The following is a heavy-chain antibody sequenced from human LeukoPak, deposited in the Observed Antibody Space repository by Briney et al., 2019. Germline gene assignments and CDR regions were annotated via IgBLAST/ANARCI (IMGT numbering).Heavy chain of an antibody. J-gene: IGHJ4*02. Sequence: PGGSLRLSCITSGLNFSVYYMTWIRQGPGNGLGAPGNGLEWLSHISKTGTSVYYADSVRGRFTISRDNAKNSLYLHMNNLRAEDTAVYYCVAGVALDYWGQGALVTVSS. CDR2: ISKTGTSV. D-gene: IGHD3-3*01. CDR1: GLNFSVYY. CDR3: VAGVALDY. V-gene: IGHV3-11*01.